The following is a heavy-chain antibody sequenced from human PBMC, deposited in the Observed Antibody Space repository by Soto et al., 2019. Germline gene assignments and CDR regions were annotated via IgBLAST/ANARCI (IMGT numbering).Heavy chain of an antibody. CDR3: ATAGLAVTV. Sequence: QLVESGGGSVQPGRSLRLSCAPSGFTFSSYEMNWVRQAPGKGLEWVSYISVSGTMRFYADAVKGRFTISRDNTKKILYRQMNSLRADVTALYYWATAGLAVTVWGQGTTVTVSS. D-gene: IGHD3-16*01. CDR1: GFTFSSYE. V-gene: IGHV3-48*03. CDR2: ISVSGTMR. J-gene: IGHJ6*02.